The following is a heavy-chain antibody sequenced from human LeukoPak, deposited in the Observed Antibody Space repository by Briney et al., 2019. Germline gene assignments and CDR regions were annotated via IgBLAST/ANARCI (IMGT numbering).Heavy chain of an antibody. Sequence: GGSLRLSCAASGFTFSDYYMSWIRQAPGKGLEWVSYISSSSSIIHSADSVKGRFSISRDNAKNSLYLQMNSLRDEDTAIYYCARVKGAGSYYAGILDYWGQGTLVTVSS. CDR1: GFTFSDYY. CDR2: ISSSSSII. V-gene: IGHV3-11*04. D-gene: IGHD3-10*01. J-gene: IGHJ4*02. CDR3: ARVKGAGSYYAGILDY.